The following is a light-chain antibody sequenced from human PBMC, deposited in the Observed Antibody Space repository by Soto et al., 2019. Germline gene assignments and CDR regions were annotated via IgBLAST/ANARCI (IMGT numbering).Light chain of an antibody. J-gene: IGLJ2*01. CDR1: SSDVGGYNY. Sequence: QSALTQPPSASGSPGQSVTISCTGTSSDVGGYNYVSWYQQHPGKAPKLKIYDVSQRPSGVPDRFSGSKSGNTASLTISGLQAEEEADYYCSSSAASNNYVVFGGGTQLTVL. CDR2: DVS. V-gene: IGLV2-8*01. CDR3: SSSAASNNYVV.